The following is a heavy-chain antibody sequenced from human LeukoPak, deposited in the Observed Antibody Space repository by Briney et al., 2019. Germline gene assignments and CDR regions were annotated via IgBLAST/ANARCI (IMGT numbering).Heavy chain of an antibody. V-gene: IGHV1-8*02. CDR2: MSPNSGNT. J-gene: IGHJ4*02. CDR1: GYTFTGYY. D-gene: IGHD3-9*01. CDR3: ARAADYDILIQSFDY. Sequence: ASVKVSCKASGYTFTGYYMRWVRQAPGQGLEWMGWMSPNSGNTGYAQKFQGRVTMTRNTSISTAYMELSSLRSEDTAVYYCARAADYDILIQSFDYWGQGTLVTVSS.